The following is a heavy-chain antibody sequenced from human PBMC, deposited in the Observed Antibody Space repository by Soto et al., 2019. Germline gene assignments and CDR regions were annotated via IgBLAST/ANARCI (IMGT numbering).Heavy chain of an antibody. CDR3: ASSVTVAGYDY. D-gene: IGHD6-19*01. CDR2: IYYSGST. Sequence: SETLSLTCTVSGGSISSYYWSWIRQPPGKGLEWIGYIYYSGSTNYNPSLKSRVTISVDTSKNQFSLKLSSVTAADTAVYYCASSVTVAGYDYWGQGTLVTVSS. CDR1: GGSISSYY. J-gene: IGHJ4*02. V-gene: IGHV4-59*01.